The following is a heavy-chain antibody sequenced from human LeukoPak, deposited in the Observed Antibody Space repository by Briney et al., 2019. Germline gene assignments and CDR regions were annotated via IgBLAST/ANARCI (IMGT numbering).Heavy chain of an antibody. V-gene: IGHV3-11*01. CDR2: ISSSGSTI. CDR1: GFTFSDYY. Sequence: GGSLRLSCAASGFTFSDYYMSWIRQAPGKGLEWVSYISSSGSTIYYADSVKGRFTISRDNAKNSLYLQVNSLRAEDTAVYYCARELRFLEWLSYFDYWGQGTLVTVSS. CDR3: ARELRFLEWLSYFDY. D-gene: IGHD3-3*01. J-gene: IGHJ4*02.